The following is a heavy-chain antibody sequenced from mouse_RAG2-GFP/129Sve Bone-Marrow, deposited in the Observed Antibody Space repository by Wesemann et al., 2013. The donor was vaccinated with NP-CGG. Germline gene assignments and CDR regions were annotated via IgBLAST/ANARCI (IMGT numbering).Heavy chain of an antibody. D-gene: IGHD1-1*01. CDR3: AREGNLRYYAMDY. CDR2: ISTYYGDA. CDR1: GYTFTDYA. J-gene: IGHJ4*01. Sequence: QVQLQQSGAELVRPGVSVKISCKGSGYTFTDYAMHWVKQSHAKSLEWIGVISTYYGDASYNQKFKGKATMTVDKSSSTAYMELARLTSEDSAIYYCAREGNLRYYAMDYWGQGTSVTVSS. V-gene: IGHV1S137*01.